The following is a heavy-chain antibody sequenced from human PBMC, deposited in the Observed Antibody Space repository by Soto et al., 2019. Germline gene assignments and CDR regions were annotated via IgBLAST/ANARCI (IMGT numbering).Heavy chain of an antibody. D-gene: IGHD3-10*01. J-gene: IGHJ4*02. CDR2: VDPEDNET. CDR3: ATNKLFGFDY. Sequence: QVQLVQSGVEVRKPGESVKVSCKVSGYRLTELSMHWVRQAPGKGLEWMGGVDPEDNETLYAPKFQGRVTMTEDTSTGTAYMELSSLRSDVTVVYFCATNKLFGFDYWGQGTLLTVSS. CDR1: GYRLTELS. V-gene: IGHV1-24*01.